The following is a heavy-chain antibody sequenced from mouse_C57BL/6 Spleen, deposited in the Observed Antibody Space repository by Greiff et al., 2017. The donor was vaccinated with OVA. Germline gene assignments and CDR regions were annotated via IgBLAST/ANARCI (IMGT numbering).Heavy chain of an antibody. Sequence: QVHVKQSGAELVKPGASVKMSCKASGYTFTSYWITWVKQRPGQGLEWIGDIYPGSGSTNYNEKFKSKATLTVDTSSSTAYMQLSSLTSEDSAVYYCARSSLYYGSSYWYFDVWGTGTTVTVSS. V-gene: IGHV1-55*01. D-gene: IGHD1-1*01. J-gene: IGHJ1*03. CDR3: ARSSLYYGSSYWYFDV. CDR1: GYTFTSYW. CDR2: IYPGSGST.